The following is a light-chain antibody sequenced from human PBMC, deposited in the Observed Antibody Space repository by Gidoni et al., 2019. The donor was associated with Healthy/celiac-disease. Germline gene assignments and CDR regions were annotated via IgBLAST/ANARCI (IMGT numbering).Light chain of an antibody. CDR1: SSNIGSNY. Sequence: QSVLTQQPSASGTPGQRVTISCSGSSSNIGSNYVYWYQQLPGTASKLLIYSNNQRPSGVPDRFSGSKSGTSASLAISGLRSEDEADYYCAAWDDSLSCWVFGGGTKLTVL. V-gene: IGLV1-47*02. J-gene: IGLJ3*02. CDR2: SNN. CDR3: AAWDDSLSCWV.